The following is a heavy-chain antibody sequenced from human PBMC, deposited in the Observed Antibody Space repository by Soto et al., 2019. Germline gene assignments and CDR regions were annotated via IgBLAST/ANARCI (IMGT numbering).Heavy chain of an antibody. Sequence: QITLKESGPTLVKPTQTLTLTCTFSGFSLSTSGVGVVWLRQPPGKALEWLALVYWGDDKRYSPSLKSRLTITQDTSKNQVVLTMNNMDHVDTATYYCAHSSSRWPLGYWGQGALVTVSS. CDR1: GFSLSTSGVG. CDR3: AHSSSRWPLGY. CDR2: VYWGDDK. V-gene: IGHV2-5*02. J-gene: IGHJ4*02. D-gene: IGHD4-17*01.